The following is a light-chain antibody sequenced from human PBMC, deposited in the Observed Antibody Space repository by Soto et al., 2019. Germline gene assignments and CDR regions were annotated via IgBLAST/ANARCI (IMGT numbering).Light chain of an antibody. J-gene: IGLJ1*01. CDR3: AAWDDSLTGPV. CDR1: RSDIGSNF. CDR2: NSN. Sequence: QSVLSHPPSASGTPGQTVIISCSGSRSDIGSNFVNWYQHLPGTAPKLLIYNSNQRPSGVPDRFSGSKSGTSASLAISGLQSEDAADYYCAAWDDSLTGPVFGTGTKVTVL. V-gene: IGLV1-44*01.